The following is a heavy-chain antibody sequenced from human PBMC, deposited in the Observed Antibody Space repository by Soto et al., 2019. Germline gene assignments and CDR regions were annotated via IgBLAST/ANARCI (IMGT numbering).Heavy chain of an antibody. D-gene: IGHD6-6*01. J-gene: IGHJ3*02. CDR2: IYYSGST. V-gene: IGHV4-39*01. Sequence: QLQLQESGPGLVKPSETLSLTCTVSGGSISSSSYYWGWIRQPPGKGLEWIGSIYYSGSTYYNPSLKSRVTISVDTSKNQFSLKLSSVTAADTAVYYCAEKIAYSSSSDAFDIWGQGTMVTVSS. CDR1: GGSISSSSYY. CDR3: AEKIAYSSSSDAFDI.